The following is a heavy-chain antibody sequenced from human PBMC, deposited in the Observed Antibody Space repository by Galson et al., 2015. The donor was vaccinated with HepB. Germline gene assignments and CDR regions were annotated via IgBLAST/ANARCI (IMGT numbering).Heavy chain of an antibody. D-gene: IGHD3-10*01. CDR3: TTRTLWFGELSN. CDR2: IKSKTDGGTT. Sequence: SLRLSCAGSGFTFSNAWMNWVRQAPGKGLEWVGRIKSKTDGGTTDYAAPVKGRFTISRDDSKNTLYLQMNSLKTEDTAVYYCTTRTLWFGELSNWGQGTLVTVSS. V-gene: IGHV3-15*07. CDR1: GFTFSNAW. J-gene: IGHJ4*02.